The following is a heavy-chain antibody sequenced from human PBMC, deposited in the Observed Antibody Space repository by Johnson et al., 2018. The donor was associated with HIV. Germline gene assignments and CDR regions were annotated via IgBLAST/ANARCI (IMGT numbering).Heavy chain of an antibody. J-gene: IGHJ3*02. D-gene: IGHD7-27*01. CDR2: ISDDGSNE. Sequence: VQLVESGGGLVQPGGSLRLPCAASGFTFSSFGMSGVRQAPGRGLEWVAVISDDGSNEYYADSVKGRFAISRDNSKNTLYLQMNSLRAEDTAVYYCAPLGDAFDIWGQGTMVTVSS. CDR3: APLGDAFDI. V-gene: IGHV3-30*03. CDR1: GFTFSSFG.